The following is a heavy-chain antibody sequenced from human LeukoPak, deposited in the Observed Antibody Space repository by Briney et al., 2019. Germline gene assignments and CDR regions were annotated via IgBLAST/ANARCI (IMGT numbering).Heavy chain of an antibody. J-gene: IGHJ4*02. D-gene: IGHD4-17*01. CDR3: ARTQTLYGDTD. Sequence: SGPALVKPTQTLILTCTFSGFSLSTSGMCVSWIRQPPGKALEWLARIDWDDNKYYSTSLKTRLTVSKDTSKNQVVLTMTNMDPVDTGTYYCARTQTLYGDTDWGQGTLVTVSS. V-gene: IGHV2-70*11. CDR1: GFSLSTSGMC. CDR2: IDWDDNK.